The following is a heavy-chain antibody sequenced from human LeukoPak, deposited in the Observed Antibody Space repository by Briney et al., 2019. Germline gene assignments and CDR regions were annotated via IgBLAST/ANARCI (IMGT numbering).Heavy chain of an antibody. Sequence: SVKVSCKASGGTFSSYAISRVRQAPGQGLEWMGRIIPIFGIANYAQKFQGRATITADKSTSTAYMELSSLRSEDTAVYYCAGPPSPSSLDAFDIWGQGTMVTVSS. J-gene: IGHJ3*02. D-gene: IGHD6-13*01. V-gene: IGHV1-69*04. CDR1: GGTFSSYA. CDR2: IIPIFGIA. CDR3: AGPPSPSSLDAFDI.